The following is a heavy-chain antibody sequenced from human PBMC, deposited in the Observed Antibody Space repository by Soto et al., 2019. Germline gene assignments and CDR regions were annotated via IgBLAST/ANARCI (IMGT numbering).Heavy chain of an antibody. CDR1: GYTFTSYD. V-gene: IGHV1-8*01. CDR3: ARVACSGGSCYFDY. J-gene: IGHJ4*02. Sequence: QVQLVQSGAEVKKPGASVKVSCKASGYTFTSYDINWVRQATGQGLEWIGWMNPNSGNTGYAQKFQGRVTMTRNTSISTAYMELSSLRSEDTAVYYCARVACSGGSCYFDYWGQGTLVTVSS. D-gene: IGHD2-15*01. CDR2: MNPNSGNT.